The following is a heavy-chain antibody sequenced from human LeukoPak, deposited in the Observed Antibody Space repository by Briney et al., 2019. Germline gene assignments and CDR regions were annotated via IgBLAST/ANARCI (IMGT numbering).Heavy chain of an antibody. CDR1: GYTFTGYY. D-gene: IGHD2-2*01. CDR3: ARVLMRGKEPTSYPVGY. J-gene: IGHJ4*02. V-gene: IGHV1-2*02. Sequence: ASVKVSCKASGYTFTGYYMHWVRQAPGQGLEWMGWSNPNSGGTNYAQKFQGRVTMTRDTSISTAYMELSRLRSDDTAVYYCARVLMRGKEPTSYPVGYWGQGTLVTVSS. CDR2: SNPNSGGT.